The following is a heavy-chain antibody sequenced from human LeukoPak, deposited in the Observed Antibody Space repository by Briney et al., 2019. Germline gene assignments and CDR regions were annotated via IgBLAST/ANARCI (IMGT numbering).Heavy chain of an antibody. CDR1: GFTFSSYG. CDR3: ARDDSSALDAFDI. V-gene: IGHV3-33*01. J-gene: IGHJ3*02. D-gene: IGHD3-22*01. CDR2: IWYDGSNK. Sequence: GRSLRLSCAAPGFTFSSYGMHWVRQAPGKGLEWVAVIWYDGSNKYYADSVKGRFTISRDNSKNTLYLQMNSLRAEDTAVYYCARDDSSALDAFDIWGQGTMVTVSS.